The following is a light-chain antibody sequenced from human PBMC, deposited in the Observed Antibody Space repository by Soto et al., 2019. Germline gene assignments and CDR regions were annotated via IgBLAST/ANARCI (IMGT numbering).Light chain of an antibody. CDR1: QGVSSY. CDR2: DAS. J-gene: IGKJ3*01. Sequence: EIVLTQSPATLSLSPGERATLSCRASQGVSSYLAWYQQKPGQAPRLLIYDASNRATGIPARFSGSGSGTDFTLTISRLEPEDFAVYYCQQRSNSFTFGPGTKVDIK. V-gene: IGKV3-11*01. CDR3: QQRSNSFT.